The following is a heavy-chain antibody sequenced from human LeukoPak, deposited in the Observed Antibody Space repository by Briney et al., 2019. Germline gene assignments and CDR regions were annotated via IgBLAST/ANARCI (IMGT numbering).Heavy chain of an antibody. V-gene: IGHV3-11*01. CDR1: GFTFSDYY. Sequence: GGSLGLSCAASGFTFSDYYMSWIRQAPGKGLEWVSYISSSGSTINYADSVKGRFTISRDSAKESLFLQMNSLRAEDTAVYYCARVGSSGYPIDYWGQGTLVTVSS. J-gene: IGHJ4*02. CDR3: ARVGSSGYPIDY. CDR2: ISSSGSTI. D-gene: IGHD3-22*01.